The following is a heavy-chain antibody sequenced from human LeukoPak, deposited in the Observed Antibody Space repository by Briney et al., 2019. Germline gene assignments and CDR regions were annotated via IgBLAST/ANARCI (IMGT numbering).Heavy chain of an antibody. CDR2: IYPGDSDT. Sequence: GESLKISCKCSVYSFTSYWILCVRQMRGKALECMGIIYPGDSDTRYSPSFRGQVTDSADMSISTAYLQWSSLKASDTAIYYCARHIEDSSGSYPYFEYWGQGTLVTVSS. CDR3: ARHIEDSSGSYPYFEY. J-gene: IGHJ4*02. CDR1: VYSFTSYW. V-gene: IGHV5-51*01. D-gene: IGHD3-22*01.